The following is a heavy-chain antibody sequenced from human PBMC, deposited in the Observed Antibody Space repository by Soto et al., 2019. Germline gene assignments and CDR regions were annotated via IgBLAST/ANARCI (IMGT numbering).Heavy chain of an antibody. Sequence: GGSLRLSCTASGFTFGDYAMSWFRQAPGKGLEWVGFIRSKAYGGTTEYAASVKGRFTISRDDSKSIAYLQMNSLKTEDTAVYYCTRTTVVTPSNRQFDYWGQGTLVTVSS. CDR1: GFTFGDYA. V-gene: IGHV3-49*03. CDR2: IRSKAYGGTT. J-gene: IGHJ4*02. D-gene: IGHD4-17*01. CDR3: TRTTVVTPSNRQFDY.